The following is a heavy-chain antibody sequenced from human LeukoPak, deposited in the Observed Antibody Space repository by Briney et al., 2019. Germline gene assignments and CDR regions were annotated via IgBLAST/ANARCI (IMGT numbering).Heavy chain of an antibody. Sequence: PGGSLRLSCAASGFTFSSYAMSWVRQAPGKGLEWVSAISGSGGSTYYADSVKGRFTISRDNSKNTLYLQMNSLRAEDTAVYYCAKDRYCSSTSCNDLFDYWGQGTLVTVSS. V-gene: IGHV3-23*01. CDR3: AKDRYCSSTSCNDLFDY. J-gene: IGHJ4*02. D-gene: IGHD2-2*01. CDR1: GFTFSSYA. CDR2: ISGSGGST.